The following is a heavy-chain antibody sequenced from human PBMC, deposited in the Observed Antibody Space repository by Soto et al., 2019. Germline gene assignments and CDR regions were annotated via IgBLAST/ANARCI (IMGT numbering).Heavy chain of an antibody. J-gene: IGHJ5*02. CDR1: GGTFSSYA. Sequence: QVQLVQSGAEVKKPGSSVKVSCKASGGTFSSYAISWVRQAPGQGLEWMGGIIPIFGTANYAQKFQGRVTITADESTRTGYIELRRLRSEDTAVYYCARERSVYCSSTSCHNWFDPWGQGTLVTVSS. D-gene: IGHD2-2*01. CDR3: ARERSVYCSSTSCHNWFDP. V-gene: IGHV1-69*01. CDR2: IIPIFGTA.